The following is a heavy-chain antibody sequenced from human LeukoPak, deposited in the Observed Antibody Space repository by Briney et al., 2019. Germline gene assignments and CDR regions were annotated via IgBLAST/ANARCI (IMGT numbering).Heavy chain of an antibody. V-gene: IGHV4-4*02. Sequence: SETLSLTCTVSGVSIASRNWWGWVRQPPGKGLEWIGEIYHSDNPTYNPSLKSRVTISVDKSKNQFSLNLRSVTAADTAIYYCAVSGGDYKVDYWGQGTLVTVSS. CDR2: IYHSDNP. CDR3: AVSGGDYKVDY. CDR1: GVSIASRNW. J-gene: IGHJ4*02. D-gene: IGHD2-21*01.